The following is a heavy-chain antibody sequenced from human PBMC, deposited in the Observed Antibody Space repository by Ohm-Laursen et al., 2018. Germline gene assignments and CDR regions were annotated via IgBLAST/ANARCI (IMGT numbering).Heavy chain of an antibody. CDR3: TRSPDYGDYFDY. CDR2: IYHSGST. CDR1: GFTFSTYW. V-gene: IGHV4-59*08. J-gene: IGHJ4*02. Sequence: LRLSCSASGFTFSTYWMNWIRQPPGEGLEWIGCIYHSGSTYFNPSLKSRVSISVDTSKNQFSLTLRFVTAADTAVYYCTRSPDYGDYFDYWGQGSLVTVSS. D-gene: IGHD4-17*01.